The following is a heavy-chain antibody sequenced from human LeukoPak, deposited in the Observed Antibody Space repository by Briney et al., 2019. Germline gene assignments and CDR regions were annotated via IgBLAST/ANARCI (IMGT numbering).Heavy chain of an antibody. J-gene: IGHJ5*02. D-gene: IGHD3-22*01. Sequence: GESLKVSCKGSGYSFTSYWIGWVRQMPGKGLEWMGIIYPGDSDTRYSPSFQGQVTISADKSISTAYMELSSLRSEDTAVYYCARGRTSYYYDSRLDPWGQGTLVTVSS. V-gene: IGHV5-51*01. CDR3: ARGRTSYYYDSRLDP. CDR1: GYSFTSYW. CDR2: IYPGDSDT.